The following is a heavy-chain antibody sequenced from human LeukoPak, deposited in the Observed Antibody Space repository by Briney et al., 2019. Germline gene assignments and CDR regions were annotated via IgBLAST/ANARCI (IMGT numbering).Heavy chain of an antibody. Sequence: SVKVSCKASGGTFSSYTISWVRQAPGQGLEWMGRIIPILGIANYARKFQGRVTITADKSTSTAYMELSSLRSEDTAVYYCARATGGILTGLDVWGQGTTVTVSS. V-gene: IGHV1-69*02. CDR2: IIPILGIA. J-gene: IGHJ6*02. D-gene: IGHD3-9*01. CDR3: ARATGGILTGLDV. CDR1: GGTFSSYT.